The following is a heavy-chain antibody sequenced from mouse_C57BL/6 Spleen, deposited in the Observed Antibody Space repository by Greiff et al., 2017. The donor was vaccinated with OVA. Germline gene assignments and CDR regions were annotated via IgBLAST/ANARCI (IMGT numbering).Heavy chain of an antibody. CDR3: ARQTDYDSRFDY. CDR2: IYPGDGDT. D-gene: IGHD1-1*01. CDR1: GYAFSSYW. J-gene: IGHJ2*01. Sequence: QVQLQQSGAELVKPGASVKISCKASGYAFSSYWMNWVKQRPGKGLEWIGQIYPGDGDTNYNGKFKGKATLTADKSSSTAYMQHSSLTSEDSAVDYYARQTDYDSRFDYWGQGTTLTVSS. V-gene: IGHV1-80*01.